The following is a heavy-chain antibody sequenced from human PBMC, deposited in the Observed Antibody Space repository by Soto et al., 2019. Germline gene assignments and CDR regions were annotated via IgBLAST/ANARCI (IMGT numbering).Heavy chain of an antibody. Sequence: TGGSLRLSCAASGFTFSSYWMSWVRQAPGKGLEWVSYIRSSGSNIYYVDSVKGRFTISRDNAKNSLYLQMNSLRAEDTAVYYCAREGYYDILTAFDYWGQGTLVTVSS. CDR2: IRSSGSNI. V-gene: IGHV3-48*04. CDR3: AREGYYDILTAFDY. CDR1: GFTFSSYW. D-gene: IGHD3-9*01. J-gene: IGHJ4*02.